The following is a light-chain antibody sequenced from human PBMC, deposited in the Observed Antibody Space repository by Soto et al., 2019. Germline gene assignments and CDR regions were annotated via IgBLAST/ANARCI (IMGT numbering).Light chain of an antibody. V-gene: IGKV3-20*01. Sequence: EIVLTQSPRTLSLTPGERATHSCRASQSVSSSYLAWYQQKPGQAPRLLIYGASSRATGIPDRFSGSGSGTDFTLTISRLEPEDFAVYYCQQYGSPITFGQGTRME. CDR2: GAS. J-gene: IGKJ5*01. CDR3: QQYGSPIT. CDR1: QSVSSSY.